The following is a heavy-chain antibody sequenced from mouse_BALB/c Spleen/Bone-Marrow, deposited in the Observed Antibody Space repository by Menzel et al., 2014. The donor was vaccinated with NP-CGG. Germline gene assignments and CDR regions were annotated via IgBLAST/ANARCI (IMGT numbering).Heavy chain of an antibody. V-gene: IGHV1-5*01. D-gene: IGHD3-1*01. J-gene: IGHJ2*01. CDR2: IYPGNSDT. Sequence: EVKLVESGTVLARPGAAVKMSCKASGYTFSNYWMHCVKQRPGQGLEWIGTIYPGNSDTTYNQKFKGKATLTAVTSTSTAYMELSSLTNEDSAVYYCTTLARNKFDYWGQGTTLTVSS. CDR1: GYTFSNYW. CDR3: TTLARNKFDY.